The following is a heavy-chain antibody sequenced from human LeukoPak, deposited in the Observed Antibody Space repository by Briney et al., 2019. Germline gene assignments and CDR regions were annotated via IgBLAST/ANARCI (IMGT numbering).Heavy chain of an antibody. CDR1: GGSFSGYY. J-gene: IGHJ6*02. CDR2: IYYSGST. Sequence: SETLSLTCAVYGGSFSGYYWSWIRQPPGKGLEWIGHIYYSGSTNYNPSLKSRVTISIDTSKTQLSLKLSSVTAADTAVYYCARFRYYGSGSYDYYGMDVWGQGTTVTVSS. CDR3: ARFRYYGSGSYDYYGMDV. D-gene: IGHD3-10*01. V-gene: IGHV4-59*01.